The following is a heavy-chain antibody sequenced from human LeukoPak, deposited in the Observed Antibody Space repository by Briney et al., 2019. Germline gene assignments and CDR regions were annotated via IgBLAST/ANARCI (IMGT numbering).Heavy chain of an antibody. CDR3: ARGYSSSWNYFDY. J-gene: IGHJ4*02. CDR1: GXSISNYW. D-gene: IGHD6-13*01. Sequence: SETLSLTCTVSGXSISNYWGSWIRQPPGKGLEWIGYVFDSGGTNYNPYLKSRVTISVDTSKKQFSLKLSSVTAADAAVYYCARGYSSSWNYFDYWGQGTLVTVSS. CDR2: VFDSGGT. V-gene: IGHV4-59*01.